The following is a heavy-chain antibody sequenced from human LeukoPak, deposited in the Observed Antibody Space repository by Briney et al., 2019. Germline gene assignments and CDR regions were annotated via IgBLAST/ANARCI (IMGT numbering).Heavy chain of an antibody. J-gene: IGHJ4*02. D-gene: IGHD2-21*02. CDR2: IYYSGST. CDR3: ARDLGTDIFDY. Sequence: SESLSLTCTVSGGSISSYYWSWIRQPPGKGLEWIGYIYYSGSTNYNPSLKSRVTISVDTSNNQFSLKLSSVTAADTAVYYCARDLGTDIFDYWGQGTLVTVSS. V-gene: IGHV4-59*01. CDR1: GGSISSYY.